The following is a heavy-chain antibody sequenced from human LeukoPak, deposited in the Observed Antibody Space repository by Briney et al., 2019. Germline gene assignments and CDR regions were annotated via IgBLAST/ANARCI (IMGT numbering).Heavy chain of an antibody. D-gene: IGHD5-18*01. CDR1: GFTFSSYA. J-gene: IGHJ1*01. V-gene: IGHV4-59*01. Sequence: GSLRLSCAASGFTFSSYAMSWVRQAPGKGLEWIGYIYYSGSTNYNPSLKSRVTISVDTSKNQFSLKLSSVTAADTAVYYCARGYPPADWGQGTLVTVSS. CDR2: IYYSGST. CDR3: ARGYPPAD.